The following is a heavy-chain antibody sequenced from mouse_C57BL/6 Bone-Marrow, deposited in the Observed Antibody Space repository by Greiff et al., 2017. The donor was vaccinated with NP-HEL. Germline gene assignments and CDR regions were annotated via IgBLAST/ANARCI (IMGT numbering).Heavy chain of an antibody. D-gene: IGHD1-1*01. Sequence: VHLVESGPGLVAPSQSLSITCTVSGFSLTSYAISWVRQPPGKGLEWLGVIWTGGGTNYNSALKSRLSISKDNSKSQVFLKMNSLQTDDTARYYCARCITTVVPYWYFDVWGTGTTVTVSS. CDR1: GFSLTSYA. CDR3: ARCITTVVPYWYFDV. J-gene: IGHJ1*03. CDR2: IWTGGGT. V-gene: IGHV2-9-1*01.